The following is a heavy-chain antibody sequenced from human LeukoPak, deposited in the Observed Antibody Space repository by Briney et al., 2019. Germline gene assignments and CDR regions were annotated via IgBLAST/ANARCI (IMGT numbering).Heavy chain of an antibody. Sequence: GGSLRLSCAASGFTFSSYGMHWVRQAPGKGLEWVAVISYDGSNKYYADSVKGRFTISRDNSKNTLYLQMNSLRAEDTAVYYCAKGTQVDYWGQGTLVTVSS. J-gene: IGHJ4*02. CDR3: AKGTQVDY. V-gene: IGHV3-30*18. CDR2: ISYDGSNK. CDR1: GFTFSSYG. D-gene: IGHD2-2*01.